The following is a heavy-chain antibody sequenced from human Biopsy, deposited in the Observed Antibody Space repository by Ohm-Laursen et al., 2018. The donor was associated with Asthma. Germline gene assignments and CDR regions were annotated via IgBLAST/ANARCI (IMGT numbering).Heavy chain of an antibody. CDR1: GDAMSTSGSY. J-gene: IGHJ2*01. D-gene: IGHD2-15*01. CDR2: ISYSGST. CDR3: ARVPTTLRYFDL. Sequence: TLSLTCIVSGDAMSTSGSYWSWIRQPPGKGLAWVSYISYSGSTDYNPSLKSRLTISMDTSKNQFSLKLSSVTAADTAVYYCARVPTTLRYFDLWGRGTLVTVSS. V-gene: IGHV4-61*08.